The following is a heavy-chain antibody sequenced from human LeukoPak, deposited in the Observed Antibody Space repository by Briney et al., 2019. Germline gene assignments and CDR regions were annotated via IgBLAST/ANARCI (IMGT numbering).Heavy chain of an antibody. CDR1: GFTFGSYE. CDR3: AELGITMIGGI. J-gene: IGHJ6*04. V-gene: IGHV3-48*03. Sequence: GGSLRLSCAASGFTFGSYEMNWVRQAPGKGLEWVSYISSSGSTIYYADSVKGRFTISRDNAKNSLYLQMNSLRAEDTAVYYCAELGITMIGGIWGKGTTITISS. D-gene: IGHD3-10*02. CDR2: ISSSGSTI.